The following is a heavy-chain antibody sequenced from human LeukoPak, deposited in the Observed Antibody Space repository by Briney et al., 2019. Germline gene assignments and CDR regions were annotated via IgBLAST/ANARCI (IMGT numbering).Heavy chain of an antibody. D-gene: IGHD4-11*01. V-gene: IGHV1-46*03. J-gene: IGHJ4*02. CDR1: GYTFTSYY. CDR3: ALVTTRAYY. CDR2: INPSGGST. Sequence: ASVKVSCKASGYTFTSYYMHWVQQAPGQGLEWVGIINPSGGSTSYAQKFQGRVTMTRDTSTSTVYMELSSLRSEDTAVYYCALVTTRAYYWGQGTLVTVSS.